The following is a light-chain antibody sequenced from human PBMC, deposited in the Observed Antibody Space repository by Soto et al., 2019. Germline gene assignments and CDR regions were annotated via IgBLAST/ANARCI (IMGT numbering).Light chain of an antibody. CDR1: QSISTW. CDR2: KAS. Sequence: DIQVAQSPSTLSASVGDRVTITCRASQSISTWLAWYQHKPGTAPKLLIYKASTLDRGVSSRFSGSGSETEFTLTISSLQPEDSATYYCQQYSSYSPWPFGQGTKVEI. J-gene: IGKJ1*01. CDR3: QQYSSYSPWP. V-gene: IGKV1-5*03.